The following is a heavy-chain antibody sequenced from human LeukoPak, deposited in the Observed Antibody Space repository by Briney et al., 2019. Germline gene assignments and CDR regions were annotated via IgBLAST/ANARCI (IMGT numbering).Heavy chain of an antibody. CDR2: TSWNSGSI. J-gene: IGHJ4*02. V-gene: IGHV3-9*03. CDR3: AKDIGRRYSYGEVDY. CDR1: GFTCYGYA. Sequence: GRSLRCSCAASGFTCYGYARHWVRQAPGKGLKGVSGTSWNSGSIGYADSVKGRFTISRDNAKNSLYLQMNSLRAEDMALYYCAKDIGRRYSYGEVDYWGQGTMVTVSS. D-gene: IGHD5-18*01.